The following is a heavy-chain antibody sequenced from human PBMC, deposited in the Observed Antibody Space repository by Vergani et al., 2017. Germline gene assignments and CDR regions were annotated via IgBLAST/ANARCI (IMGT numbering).Heavy chain of an antibody. V-gene: IGHV5-10-1*01. CDR1: GYSFTSYW. J-gene: IGHJ3*02. CDR2: IDPSDSST. D-gene: IGHD6-13*01. CDR3: ARPTYSSSGTAAFDI. Sequence: EVQLVQSGAEVKKPGESLRISCKGSGYSFTSYWISWVRQMPGKGLEWRGRIDPSDSSTNYSPSFQGHVTISADKSISTAYLQWSSLKASDTAMSYCARPTYSSSGTAAFDIWGQGTMVTVSS.